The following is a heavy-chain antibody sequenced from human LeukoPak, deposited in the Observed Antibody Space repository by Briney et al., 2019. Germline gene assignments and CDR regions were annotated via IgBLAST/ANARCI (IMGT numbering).Heavy chain of an antibody. CDR1: GGSFSGYY. D-gene: IGHD2-2*01. CDR3: ARQHCSSTSCYFDY. V-gene: IGHV4-34*01. Sequence: SETLSLTCAVYGGSFSGYYWSWIRQPPGKGLEWIGEINHSGSTNYNPSLKSRVTISVDTSKNQFPLKLSSVTAADTAVYYCARQHCSSTSCYFDYWGQGTLVTVSS. J-gene: IGHJ4*02. CDR2: INHSGST.